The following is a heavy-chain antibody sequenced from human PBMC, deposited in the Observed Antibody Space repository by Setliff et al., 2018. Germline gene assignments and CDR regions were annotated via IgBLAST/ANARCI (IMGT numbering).Heavy chain of an antibody. J-gene: IGHJ6*03. CDR2: ISPYNGKT. CDR3: ARGSRSWGPRDYYYMDV. CDR1: ADTFSRYD. D-gene: IGHD2-2*01. Sequence: ASVKVSCKASADTFSRYDITWVRQAPGQGLEWMGWISPYNGKTEHAQMFQGRVTMATDRTTNTAYMELRSLKSGDTAVYYCARGSRSWGPRDYYYMDVWGQGTTVTVSS. V-gene: IGHV1-18*01.